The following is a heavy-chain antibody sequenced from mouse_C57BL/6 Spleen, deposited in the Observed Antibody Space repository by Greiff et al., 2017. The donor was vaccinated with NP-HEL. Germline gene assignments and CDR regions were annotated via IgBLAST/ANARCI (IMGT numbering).Heavy chain of an antibody. V-gene: IGHV10-1*01. J-gene: IGHJ4*01. Sequence: EAGGGLVQPKGSLKLSCAASGFSFNTYAMNWVRQAPGKGLEWVARIRSKSNNYATYYADSVKDRFTISRDDSESMLYLQMNNLKTEDTAMYYCVRPHYYGTQRDYYAMDYWGQGTSVTVSS. CDR3: VRPHYYGTQRDYYAMDY. CDR2: IRSKSNNYAT. CDR1: GFSFNTYA. D-gene: IGHD1-1*01.